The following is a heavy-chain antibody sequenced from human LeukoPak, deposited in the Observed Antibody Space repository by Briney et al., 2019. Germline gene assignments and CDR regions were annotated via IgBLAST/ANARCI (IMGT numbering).Heavy chain of an antibody. J-gene: IGHJ5*02. CDR1: GDSISSSSYY. D-gene: IGHD6-13*01. Sequence: SETLSLTCTVSGDSISSSSYYWSWIRQHPGKGLEWIGYIYYSGSTYYNPSLKSRVTISVDTSKNQFSLKLSSVTAADTAVYYCARAIAAAGTGFDPWGQGTLVTVSS. CDR2: IYYSGST. CDR3: ARAIAAAGTGFDP. V-gene: IGHV4-31*03.